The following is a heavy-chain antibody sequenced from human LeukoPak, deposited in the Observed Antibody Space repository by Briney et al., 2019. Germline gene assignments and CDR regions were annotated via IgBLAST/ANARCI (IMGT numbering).Heavy chain of an antibody. CDR2: INPNSGGT. Sequence: ASVKVSCKASGYTFTGYHMHWVRQAPGQGLEWMGWINPNSGGTNYAQKFQGRVTMTRDTSISTAYMELSRLRSDDTAVYYCARDIYGESQSVFDYWGQGTLVTVSS. V-gene: IGHV1-2*02. J-gene: IGHJ4*02. CDR1: GYTFTGYH. CDR3: ARDIYGESQSVFDY. D-gene: IGHD4-17*01.